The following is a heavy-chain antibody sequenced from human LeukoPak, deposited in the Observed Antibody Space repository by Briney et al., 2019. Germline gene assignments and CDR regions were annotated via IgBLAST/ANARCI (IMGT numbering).Heavy chain of an antibody. V-gene: IGHV4-4*07. D-gene: IGHD3-3*01. CDR1: GGSINSNY. CDR2: IYTSGST. Sequence: SETLSLTCTVSGGSINSNYWSWIRQPAGKGLEWIGRIYTSGSTNYNPSLKSRVTMSVDTSKNQFSLKLSSVTAADTAVYYCAREKDFSLWDAVVDYWGQGTLVTVSS. CDR3: AREKDFSLWDAVVDY. J-gene: IGHJ4*02.